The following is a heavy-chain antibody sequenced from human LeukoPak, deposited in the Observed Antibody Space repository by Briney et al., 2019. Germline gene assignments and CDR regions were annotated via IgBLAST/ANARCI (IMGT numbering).Heavy chain of an antibody. V-gene: IGHV3-30-3*01. CDR3: ARDRVRGTGTIGY. Sequence: GGSLRLSCAAPGFTFSSYAMHWVRQAPGKGLEWVAVISYDGSNKYYADSVKGRFTISRDNSKNTLYLQMNSLRAEDTAVYYCARDRVRGTGTIGYWGQGTLVTVSS. D-gene: IGHD1-1*01. J-gene: IGHJ4*02. CDR1: GFTFSSYA. CDR2: ISYDGSNK.